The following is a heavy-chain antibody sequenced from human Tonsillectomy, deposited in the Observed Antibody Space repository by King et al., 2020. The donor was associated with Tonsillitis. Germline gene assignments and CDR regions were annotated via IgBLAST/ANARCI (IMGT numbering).Heavy chain of an antibody. D-gene: IGHD3-10*01. J-gene: IGHJ4*02. Sequence: VQLQQWGAGLLKPSETLSLTCAVYGGSFSGYYWSWIRQPPGKGLEWIGEINHSGSTNYNPSLKSRVTISVDTSKNQFSLKLSSVTAADTAVYYYARGSALGTMVRGVHFDYWGQGTLVTVSS. V-gene: IGHV4-34*01. CDR1: GGSFSGYY. CDR3: ARGSALGTMVRGVHFDY. CDR2: INHSGST.